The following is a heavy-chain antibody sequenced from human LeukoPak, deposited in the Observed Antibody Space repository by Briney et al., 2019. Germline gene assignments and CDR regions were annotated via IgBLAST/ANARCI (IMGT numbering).Heavy chain of an antibody. J-gene: IGHJ3*02. D-gene: IGHD7-27*01. Sequence: GGSLRLSCAASGFTFSSYEMNWVRQAPGKGLEWVSYISSSGSTIYYADSVKGRFTISRDNAKNSLYLQMNSLRAEDTAVYYCARDRNWGAYDIWGQGTMVTVSS. CDR2: ISSSGSTI. CDR1: GFTFSSYE. CDR3: ARDRNWGAYDI. V-gene: IGHV3-48*03.